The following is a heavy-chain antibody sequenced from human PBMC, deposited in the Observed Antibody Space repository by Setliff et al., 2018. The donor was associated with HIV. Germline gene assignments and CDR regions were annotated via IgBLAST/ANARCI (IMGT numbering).Heavy chain of an antibody. D-gene: IGHD1-26*01. J-gene: IGHJ6*03. V-gene: IGHV4-31*03. CDR2: IYYSGST. CDR3: ARGARLLAAYRDRWDYYYMGV. Sequence: PSETLSLTCTVSGGSISSGGYYWSWIRQHPGKGLEWIGYIYYSGSTYYNPSLKSRFTISVDTSKNQFSLKVNSVTAADTAVYYCARGARLLAAYRDRWDYYYMGVWGKGTTVTVSS. CDR1: GGSISSGGYY.